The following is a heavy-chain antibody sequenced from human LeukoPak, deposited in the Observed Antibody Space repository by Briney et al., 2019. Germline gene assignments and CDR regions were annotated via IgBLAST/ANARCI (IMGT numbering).Heavy chain of an antibody. V-gene: IGHV1-8*01. D-gene: IGHD6-19*01. CDR3: ARGPRGSGWAHDAFIS. CDR2: MNPNSGNT. J-gene: IGHJ3*02. CDR1: GYTFSSYD. Sequence: ASVKVSCKTSGYTFSSYDINWVRQASGQGLEWMGWMNPNSGNTGYAEKFQGRDTMTRDTSINTAYMDLSSLESDDTAVYYCARGPRGSGWAHDAFISGARGQWSPSLQ.